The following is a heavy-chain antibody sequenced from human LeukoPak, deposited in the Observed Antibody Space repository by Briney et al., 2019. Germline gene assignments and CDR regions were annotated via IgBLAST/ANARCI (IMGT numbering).Heavy chain of an antibody. CDR2: IVVGSGNT. CDR3: AADRIAVAGNIIDP. J-gene: IGHJ5*02. D-gene: IGHD6-19*01. Sequence: SAKVSCKASGFTFTSSAMQWVRQARGQRLEWIGWIVVGSGNTNYAQKFQERVTITRDMSTSTAYMELSSLRSEDTAVYYCAADRIAVAGNIIDPWGQGTLVTVSS. V-gene: IGHV1-58*02. CDR1: GFTFTSSA.